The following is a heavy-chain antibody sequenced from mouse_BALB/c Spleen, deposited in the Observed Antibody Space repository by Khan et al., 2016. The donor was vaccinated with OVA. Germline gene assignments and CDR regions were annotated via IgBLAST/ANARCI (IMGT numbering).Heavy chain of an antibody. J-gene: IGHJ2*01. CDR3: ARIAGK. CDR1: GLNIKDTY. Sequence: VQLQQSGAELVKSGATVKLSCTASGLNIKDTYMHWLKQWPEQGLEWIGRIDPPNGNTKYEPKLQGKATITADKSSKTPYLQISSLTSEDTSVYYCARIAGKWGQGTTLTVSS. V-gene: IGHV14-3*02. CDR2: IDPPNGNT.